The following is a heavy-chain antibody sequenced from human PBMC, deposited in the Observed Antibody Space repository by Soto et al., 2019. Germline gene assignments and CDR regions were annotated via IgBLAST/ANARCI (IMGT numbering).Heavy chain of an antibody. V-gene: IGHV3-11*01. D-gene: IGHD3-16*01. Sequence: QLQLAESGGGLVRPGGSLTLSCVVSGSTFNDYMSWIRQAAGRGLEWVSYISTAGDYVTYADSVRGRFTMSRDNAKNPLYLQLNSLSAEDTAVYFCATTRGGRPGGDFGDWGQGTLVTVSS. CDR1: GSTFNDY. J-gene: IGHJ4*02. CDR3: ATTRGGRPGGDFGD. CDR2: ISTAGDYV.